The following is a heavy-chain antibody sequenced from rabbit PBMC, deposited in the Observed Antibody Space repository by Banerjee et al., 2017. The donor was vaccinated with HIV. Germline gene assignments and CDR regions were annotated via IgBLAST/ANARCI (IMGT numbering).Heavy chain of an antibody. V-gene: IGHV1S7*01. Sequence: QLKESGGGLVQPGGSLTLSCKASGFDFSSYYMSWVRQAPGKGLEWIGYIDPVFGSTYYASWVNGRFTISSHNAQNTLYLQLNSLTAADTATYFCARGKYSYGYAGYGLWGQGTLVTVS. CDR2: IDPVFGST. D-gene: IGHD6-1*01. J-gene: IGHJ4*01. CDR1: GFDFSSYY. CDR3: ARGKYSYGYAGYGL.